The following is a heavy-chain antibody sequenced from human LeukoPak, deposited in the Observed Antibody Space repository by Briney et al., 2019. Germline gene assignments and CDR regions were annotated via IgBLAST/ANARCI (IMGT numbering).Heavy chain of an antibody. V-gene: IGHV3-7*01. Sequence: GGSLRLSCAASGLSFRSYSMSWVRQAPGKGLEWVANIKRDGTEKYYVGSVEGRFTISRDNAKNSLYLQMNSLRAEDTAVYYCARGGLPVYYYYMDVWGKGTTVTVPS. CDR3: ARGGLPVYYYYMDV. CDR1: GLSFRSYS. D-gene: IGHD5-12*01. CDR2: IKRDGTEK. J-gene: IGHJ6*03.